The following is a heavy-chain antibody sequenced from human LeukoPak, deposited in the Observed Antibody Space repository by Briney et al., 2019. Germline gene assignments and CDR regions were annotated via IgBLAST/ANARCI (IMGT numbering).Heavy chain of an antibody. V-gene: IGHV4-39*01. CDR3: GTRPGVAGTGLRFDP. CDR2: IYYSGST. Sequence: SETLSLTCTVSGGSISSSSYYWGWLRQPPGKGLEWVGSIYYSGSTYYNPSLKTRVTISVDTSKSQFSLNLSSVNAADTALYYCGTRPGVAGTGLRFDPWGQGTLVTVAS. J-gene: IGHJ5*02. D-gene: IGHD6-19*01. CDR1: GGSISSSSYY.